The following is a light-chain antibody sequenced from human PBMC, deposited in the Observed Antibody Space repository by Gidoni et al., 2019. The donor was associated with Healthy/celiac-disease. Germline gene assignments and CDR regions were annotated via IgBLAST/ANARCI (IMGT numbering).Light chain of an antibody. CDR3: QQYGSSIT. J-gene: IGKJ5*01. CDR1: QSVSSSY. V-gene: IGKV3-20*01. CDR2: DAS. Sequence: EIVLTQSPGTLSLSPGERATLSCRASQSVSSSYLAWYQQKPGQAPRLLIYDASGRATGIPDRFSGSGSGTDFTLTISRLEPEDFAVYYCQQYGSSITFGQGTRLEIK.